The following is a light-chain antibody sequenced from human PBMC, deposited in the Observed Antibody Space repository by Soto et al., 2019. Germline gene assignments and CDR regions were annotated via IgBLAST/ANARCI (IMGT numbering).Light chain of an antibody. CDR3: QSYYSSLRAVV. Sequence: QSVLTQPPSVSGAPGQRVTISCIGSISNVGAGYDLHWYQQLPGAATKLLISGNKNRPSGATARFSGSKAGASASLVIAGGRAEEDADDYCQSYYSSLRAVVFGGGTKLTVL. J-gene: IGLJ2*01. CDR2: GNK. V-gene: IGLV1-40*01. CDR1: ISNVGAGYD.